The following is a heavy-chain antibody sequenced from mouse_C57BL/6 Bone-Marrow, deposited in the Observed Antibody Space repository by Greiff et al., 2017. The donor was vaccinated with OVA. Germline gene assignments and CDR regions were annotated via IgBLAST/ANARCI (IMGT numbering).Heavy chain of an antibody. CDR1: GFTFSDYG. CDR2: ISNLAYSI. Sequence: DVKLVESGGGLVQPGGSLKLSCAASGFTFSDYGMAWVRQAPRKGPEWVAFISNLAYSIYYADTVTGRFTISRENAKNTLYLEMSSLRSEDTAMYYCARWLLPYYYAMDYWGQGTSVTVSS. CDR3: ARWLLPYYYAMDY. D-gene: IGHD2-3*01. J-gene: IGHJ4*01. V-gene: IGHV5-15*01.